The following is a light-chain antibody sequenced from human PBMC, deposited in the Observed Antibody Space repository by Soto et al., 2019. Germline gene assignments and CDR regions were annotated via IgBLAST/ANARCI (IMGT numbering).Light chain of an antibody. V-gene: IGLV4-69*01. J-gene: IGLJ2*01. CDR3: QTWVGTDNVV. Sequence: QLVLTQSPSVSASLGASVKVTCTLSSGNSSYAIAWHQQHPEKGPQYLMKLNRDGSHNKGDGIPDRFSGSSSGAERYLANPRPQSGDEADYYGQTWVGTDNVVFGGGSKPTVL. CDR2: LNRDGSH. CDR1: SGNSSYA.